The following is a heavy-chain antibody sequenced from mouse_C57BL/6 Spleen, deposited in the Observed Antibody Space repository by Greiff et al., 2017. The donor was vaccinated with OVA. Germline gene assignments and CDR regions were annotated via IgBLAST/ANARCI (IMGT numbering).Heavy chain of an antibody. CDR1: GYAFSSSW. Sequence: VQLQQSGPELVKPGASVKISCKASGYAFSSSWMNWVKQRPGKGLEWIGRIYPGDGDTNYNGKFKGKATLTADKSSSTAYMQLSSLTSEDSAVYVCARGAPYYCGSSYAMDYWGQGTSVTVSS. V-gene: IGHV1-82*01. CDR2: IYPGDGDT. J-gene: IGHJ4*01. CDR3: ARGAPYYCGSSYAMDY. D-gene: IGHD1-1*01.